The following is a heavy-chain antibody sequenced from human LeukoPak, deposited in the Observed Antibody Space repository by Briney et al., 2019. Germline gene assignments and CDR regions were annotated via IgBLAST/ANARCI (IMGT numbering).Heavy chain of an antibody. CDR3: ARDSQDSSGST. J-gene: IGHJ5*02. D-gene: IGHD6-19*01. CDR2: ISYDGSNK. V-gene: IGHV3-30*04. CDR1: GFTFSSYA. Sequence: PGRSLRLSCAASGFTFSSYAMHWVRQAPGKGLEWVAVISYDGSNKYYADSVKGRFTISRDNSKNTLYLQMNSLRAEDTAVYYCARDSQDSSGSTWGQGTLVTVSS.